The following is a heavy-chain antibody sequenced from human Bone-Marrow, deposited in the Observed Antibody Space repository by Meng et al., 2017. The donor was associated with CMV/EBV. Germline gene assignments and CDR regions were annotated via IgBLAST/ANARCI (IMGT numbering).Heavy chain of an antibody. CDR1: GGSISSSNW. V-gene: IGHV4-4*02. J-gene: IGHJ4*02. CDR3: ARTAPMYYDFWSGYLIFDY. CDR2: IYHSGST. Sequence: SETLSLTCAVSGGSISSSNWWCWVRQPPGKGLEWIGEIYHSGSTNYNPSLKSRVTISVDKSKNQFSLKLSSVTAADTAVYYCARTAPMYYDFWSGYLIFDYWGQGTLVTVSS. D-gene: IGHD3-3*01.